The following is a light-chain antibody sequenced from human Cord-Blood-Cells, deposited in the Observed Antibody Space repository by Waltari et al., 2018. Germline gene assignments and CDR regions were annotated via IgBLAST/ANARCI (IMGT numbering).Light chain of an antibody. CDR2: EVS. Sequence: QSALTQPASVSGSPAPSITISCTGTTSAVGSHNLVSWYQQHPGKAPKLMIYEVSKRPSGVSNRFSGSKSGNTASLTISGLQAEDEADYYCCSYAGSSTLVFGGGTKLTVL. V-gene: IGLV2-23*02. J-gene: IGLJ2*01. CDR3: CSYAGSSTLV. CDR1: TSAVGSHNL.